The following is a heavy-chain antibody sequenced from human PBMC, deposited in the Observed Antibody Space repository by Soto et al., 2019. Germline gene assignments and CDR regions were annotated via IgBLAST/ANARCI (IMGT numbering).Heavy chain of an antibody. J-gene: IGHJ5*01. D-gene: IGHD2-15*01. Sequence: SETLSLTCAVYGGSFSGYYWSWIRQPPGKGLEWIGEINHSGSTNYNPSLKSRVTISVDTSKNQFSLKLSSVTAADTAVYYCARGGVFADIGVVVAATRVNWFDSWGQGTLVTVSS. CDR3: ARGGVFADIGVVVAATRVNWFDS. V-gene: IGHV4-34*01. CDR1: GGSFSGYY. CDR2: INHSGST.